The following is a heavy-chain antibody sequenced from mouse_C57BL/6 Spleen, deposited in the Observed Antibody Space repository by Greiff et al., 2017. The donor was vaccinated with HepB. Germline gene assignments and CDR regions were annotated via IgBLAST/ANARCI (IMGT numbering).Heavy chain of an antibody. D-gene: IGHD2-2*01. J-gene: IGHJ2*01. CDR3: ARGRTTMVRGDYFDY. V-gene: IGHV1-64*01. CDR1: GYTFTSYW. Sequence: QVQLQQPGAELVKPGASVKLSCKASGYTFTSYWMHWVKQRPGQGLEWIGMIHPNSGSTNYNEKFKSKATLTVDKSSSTAYMQLSSLTSEDSAVYYCARGRTTMVRGDYFDYWDQGTTLTVSS. CDR2: IHPNSGST.